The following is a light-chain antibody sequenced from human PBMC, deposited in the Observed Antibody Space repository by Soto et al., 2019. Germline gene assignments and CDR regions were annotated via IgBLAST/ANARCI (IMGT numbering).Light chain of an antibody. J-gene: IGLJ1*01. CDR3: NSYTSSSTPFV. CDR1: SSDVGTYNS. CDR2: DVS. V-gene: IGLV2-14*03. Sequence: QSALAQPASVSGSPGQSITISCTGTSSDVGTYNSVSWYQQHPGKAPQLMIYDVSNRPSRVSNRFSGSKSCNTASLTISGLQAEDEAAYYCNSYTSSSTPFVFGTGTKVTVL.